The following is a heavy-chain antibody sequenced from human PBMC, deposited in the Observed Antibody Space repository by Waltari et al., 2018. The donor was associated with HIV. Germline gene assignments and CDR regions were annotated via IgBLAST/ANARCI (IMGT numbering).Heavy chain of an antibody. D-gene: IGHD5-12*01. CDR2: MFHRGNP. CDR1: GYSISAGYY. Sequence: VLLHASGPSEGQPSATLSHTCRVSGYSISAGYYCGWTRQSPGKGLEWIGTMFHRGNPYYNPSLQSRVSMSIDSSKTQFSLTLTSVTAADTAMYYCATVSTITTEKYFDYWGRGMLVTV. CDR3: ATVSTITTEKYFDY. J-gene: IGHJ4*01. V-gene: IGHV4-38-2*01.